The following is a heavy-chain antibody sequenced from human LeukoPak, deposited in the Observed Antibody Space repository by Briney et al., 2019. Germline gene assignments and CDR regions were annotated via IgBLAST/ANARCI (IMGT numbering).Heavy chain of an antibody. CDR2: IKPDGSQR. Sequence: GGSLRLSCAASGFRFRDYWMDWLRQAPGMGLEWVASIKPDGSQRDYVDSVKGRFTISSDNAKNSLYLQMNSLRAEDTAVYYCARETYYYDSSGYYTGYFDYWGQGTLVTVSS. CDR3: ARETYYYDSSGYYTGYFDY. CDR1: GFRFRDYW. D-gene: IGHD3-22*01. V-gene: IGHV3-7*01. J-gene: IGHJ4*02.